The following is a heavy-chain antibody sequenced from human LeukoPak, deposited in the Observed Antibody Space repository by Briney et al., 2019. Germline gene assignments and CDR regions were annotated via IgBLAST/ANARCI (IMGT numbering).Heavy chain of an antibody. Sequence: GGSLRLSCAASGFTFSNYWMHWIRHVPGKGLVWVSHIKYDGSATNYADSEKGRFTISRDNAKNTLYLQMNSLRAEDTAVYYCVSGSLQSGYNFDYWGQGALVTVSS. CDR2: IKYDGSAT. J-gene: IGHJ4*02. V-gene: IGHV3-74*01. CDR1: GFTFSNYW. D-gene: IGHD3-3*01. CDR3: VSGSLQSGYNFDY.